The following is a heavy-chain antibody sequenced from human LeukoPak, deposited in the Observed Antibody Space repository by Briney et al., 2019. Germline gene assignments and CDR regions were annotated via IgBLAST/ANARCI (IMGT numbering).Heavy chain of an antibody. J-gene: IGHJ4*02. CDR2: IYHSGST. CDR3: ARDEELYYFDY. CDR1: GYSISTGYY. V-gene: IGHV4-38-2*02. Sequence: PSETLSLTCTVSGYSISTGYYWGWMRQPPGKGLEWIGSIYHSGSTYYNPSLKSRVTISVDTSKNQFSLKLSSVTAADTAVYYCARDEELYYFDYWGQGTLVTVSS. D-gene: IGHD1-7*01.